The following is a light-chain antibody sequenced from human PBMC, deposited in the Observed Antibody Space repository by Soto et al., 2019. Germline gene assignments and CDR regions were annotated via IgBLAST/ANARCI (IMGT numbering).Light chain of an antibody. CDR3: HQYNVYSWT. V-gene: IGKV1-5*03. CDR1: QNINSW. CDR2: EAS. J-gene: IGKJ1*01. Sequence: DMHMTQSPSTPSASVGDRVTITCGASQNINSWLAWYQQKPGKAPKLLIYEASSLEKGVPARFGGSGSGTEFPLTISSLQPDDFETYYCHQYNVYSWTFGQGTKVDIK.